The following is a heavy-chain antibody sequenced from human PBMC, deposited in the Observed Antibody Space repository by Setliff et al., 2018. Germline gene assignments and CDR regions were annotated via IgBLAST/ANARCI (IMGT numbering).Heavy chain of an antibody. CDR2: INHSGST. V-gene: IGHV4-34*01. D-gene: IGHD3-10*01. CDR1: GGPFSGYY. CDR3: ASSGSGSYYNLDY. J-gene: IGHJ4*02. Sequence: LSLTCAVYGGPFSGYYWSWIRQPPGKGLEWIGEINHSGSTNYNPSLKSRVTISVDMSKNQFSLKLSSVTAADTAVYYCASSGSGSYYNLDYWGQGTLVTVSS.